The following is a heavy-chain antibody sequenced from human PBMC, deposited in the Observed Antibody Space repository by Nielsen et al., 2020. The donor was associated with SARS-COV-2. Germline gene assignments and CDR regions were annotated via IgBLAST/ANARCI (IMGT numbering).Heavy chain of an antibody. J-gene: IGHJ6*02. D-gene: IGHD5-18*01. CDR1: GFNFRNYD. CDR3: ARLPHGYDYGRYYYYGMDV. V-gene: IGHV3-13*04. Sequence: GESLKISCAASGFNFRNYDIHWVRQPTGKGLEWVSSIDAAGYTYYAGSVKGRFTISRENAKDSVYLQMNSLSAGETAVYYCARLPHGYDYGRYYYYGMDVWGQGTTVTVSS. CDR2: IDAAGYT.